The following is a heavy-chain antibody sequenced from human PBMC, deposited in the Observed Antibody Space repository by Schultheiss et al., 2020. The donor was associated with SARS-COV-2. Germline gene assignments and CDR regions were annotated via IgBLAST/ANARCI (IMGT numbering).Heavy chain of an antibody. CDR1: GFTFSSYA. Sequence: GESLKISCAASGFTFSSYAMSWVRQAPGKGLEWVSSISSSSSYIYYADSVKGRFTISRDNAKNSLFLQMNSLRAEDTAVYYCARGWSYFDYWGQGTLVTVSS. CDR3: ARGWSYFDY. CDR2: ISSSSSYI. V-gene: IGHV3-21*01. J-gene: IGHJ4*02.